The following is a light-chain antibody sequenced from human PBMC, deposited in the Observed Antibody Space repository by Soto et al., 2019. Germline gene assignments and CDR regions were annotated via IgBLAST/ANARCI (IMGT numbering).Light chain of an antibody. V-gene: IGLV2-23*02. CDR1: NSYVGTYNL. CDR3: CSYAGTTTRFV. CDR2: EVS. Sequence: QSVLTQPASVSGSPGQSITISCTGANSYVGTYNLVSWYQQHPGNAPKVIIYEVSKRPSGVSIRFSGSKSANTASLTISGLQAEDEADYYCCSYAGTTTRFVFGTGTKVTVL. J-gene: IGLJ1*01.